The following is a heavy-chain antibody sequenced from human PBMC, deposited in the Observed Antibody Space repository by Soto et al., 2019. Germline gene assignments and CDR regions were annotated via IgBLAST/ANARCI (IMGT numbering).Heavy chain of an antibody. J-gene: IGHJ4*02. CDR2: LKSKADGGTT. CDR3: TTDPYFSL. Sequence: EGQLVESGGGLVEPGGSLRLSCAVSGFTFSKAWMGWVRQAPGKGLEWVGRLKSKADGGTTDYAAPVKGGFTISRDDSDSTLYLQMNSLKPDDTAVYYCTTDPYFSLWGQGTLVTVSS. V-gene: IGHV3-15*01. D-gene: IGHD1-26*01. CDR1: GFTFSKAW.